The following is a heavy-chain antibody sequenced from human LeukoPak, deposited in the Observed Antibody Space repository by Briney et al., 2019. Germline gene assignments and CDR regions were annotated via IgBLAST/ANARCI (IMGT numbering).Heavy chain of an antibody. J-gene: IGHJ4*02. Sequence: SETLSLTCGVSGGSISGTNWWSWVRQPPGQGLEWIGEISLRGLTNYNPSLRSRLTMSLDQSKNQVSLNLTSVTAADTAVYYCSRESGPFSPFGFWGQGTLVSVHS. CDR2: ISLRGLT. CDR3: SRESGPFSPFGF. D-gene: IGHD1-26*01. V-gene: IGHV4-4*02. CDR1: GGSISGTNW.